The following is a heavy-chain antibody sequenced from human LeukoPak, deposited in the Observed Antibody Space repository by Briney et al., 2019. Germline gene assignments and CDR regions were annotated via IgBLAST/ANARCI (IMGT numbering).Heavy chain of an antibody. J-gene: IGHJ6*02. D-gene: IGHD1-26*01. Sequence: GASVKVSCKASGYTFTSYGISWVRQAPGQGLVWMGWISAYNGNTNYAQKLQGRVTMTTDTSTSTAYMELRSLRSDDTAVYYCASGGSSGSYYDYYYGMDVWGQGTTVTVSS. CDR2: ISAYNGNT. CDR1: GYTFTSYG. CDR3: ASGGSSGSYYDYYYGMDV. V-gene: IGHV1-18*01.